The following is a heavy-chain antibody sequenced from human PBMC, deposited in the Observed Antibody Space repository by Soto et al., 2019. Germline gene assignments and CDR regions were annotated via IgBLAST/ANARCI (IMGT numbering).Heavy chain of an antibody. CDR1: GGSISSYY. J-gene: IGHJ5*02. CDR3: ARGICSGGSCYGNWFDP. V-gene: IGHV4-59*01. Sequence: SETLSLTCTVSGGSISSYYWSWIRQPPGKGLEWIGYIYYSGSTNYNPSHKSRVTKSLDTSKNQFSLKLSSVTAADTAVYYCARGICSGGSCYGNWFDPWGQGTRVTVS. CDR2: IYYSGST. D-gene: IGHD2-15*01.